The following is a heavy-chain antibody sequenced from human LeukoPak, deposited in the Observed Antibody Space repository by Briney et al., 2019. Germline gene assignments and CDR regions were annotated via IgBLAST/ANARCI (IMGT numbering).Heavy chain of an antibody. V-gene: IGHV3-15*04. J-gene: IGHJ4*02. CDR3: TTYGSGRKFDY. CDR2: IESKTEGGTT. Sequence: PGGSHRLSCAVSGFSFSDAWMSWVRQTPGKGLEWVGRIESKTEGGTTDYAALVKGRFTISRDDSTNTLYLQMNSLKSEDTAVYYCTTYGSGRKFDYWGQGVLVTVSS. CDR1: GFSFSDAW. D-gene: IGHD3-10*01.